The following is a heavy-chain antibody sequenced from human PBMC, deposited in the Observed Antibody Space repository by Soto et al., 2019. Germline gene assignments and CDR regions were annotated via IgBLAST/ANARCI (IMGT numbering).Heavy chain of an antibody. CDR2: INPYSGGA. CDR3: ARVIRGAYYNSPLDT. CDR1: GYTFTGYF. V-gene: IGHV1-2*02. D-gene: IGHD3-10*01. J-gene: IGHJ5*02. Sequence: VKVSCKASGYTFTGYFMHWVRQAPGQGLEWMGWINPYSGGAGYAQSFQGRVTMTRDTSISTVYMELSRLRFDDTAVYYCARVIRGAYYNSPLDTWGQGTVVTVSS.